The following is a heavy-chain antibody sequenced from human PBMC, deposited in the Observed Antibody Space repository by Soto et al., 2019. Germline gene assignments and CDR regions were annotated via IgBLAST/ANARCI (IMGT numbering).Heavy chain of an antibody. CDR2: IYYSGST. CDR3: AGWAYYYDSSGYSGDAFDI. D-gene: IGHD3-22*01. J-gene: IGHJ3*02. Sequence: SETLSLTCTVSGGSISSYYWSWIRQPPGKGLEWIGYIYYSGSTNYNPSLKSRVTISVGTSKNQFSLKLSSVTAADTAVYYCAGWAYYYDSSGYSGDAFDIWGQGTMVTVSS. V-gene: IGHV4-59*08. CDR1: GGSISSYY.